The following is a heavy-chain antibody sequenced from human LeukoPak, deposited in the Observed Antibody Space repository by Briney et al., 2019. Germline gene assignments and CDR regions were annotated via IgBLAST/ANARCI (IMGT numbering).Heavy chain of an antibody. D-gene: IGHD1-26*01. CDR1: GFTFSSYA. CDR2: ISGSGGST. V-gene: IGHV3-23*01. Sequence: GGSLRLSCAASGFTFSSYAMSWFRQAPGKGLEWVSAISGSGGSTYYADSVKGRFTISRDNSKNTLYLQMNSLRAEDTAVYYCAKNGVGRGSYFHWGQGTLVTVSS. CDR3: AKNGVGRGSYFH. J-gene: IGHJ4*02.